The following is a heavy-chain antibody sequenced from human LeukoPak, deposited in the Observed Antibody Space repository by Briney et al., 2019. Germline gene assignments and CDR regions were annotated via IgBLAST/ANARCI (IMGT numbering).Heavy chain of an antibody. Sequence: GGSLRLSCEASGFTFSAYAMTWVRQAPGKGLEWVSYISSGSTYTNHADSVKGRFTISRDNAKNSLYLQMKSLRAEDTAVYYCTRAQGYGLHYWGQGTLVTVSS. CDR3: TRAQGYGLHY. J-gene: IGHJ4*02. CDR2: ISSGSTYT. V-gene: IGHV3-11*05. D-gene: IGHD4-17*01. CDR1: GFTFSAYA.